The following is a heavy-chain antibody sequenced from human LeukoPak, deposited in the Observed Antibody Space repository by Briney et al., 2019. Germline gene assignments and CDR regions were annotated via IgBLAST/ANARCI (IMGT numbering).Heavy chain of an antibody. CDR2: IYYSGST. D-gene: IGHD6-13*01. CDR1: GGSISSSSYY. Sequence: SETLSLTCTVPGGSISSSSYYWGWIRQPPGKGLEWIGSIYYSGSTYYNPSLKSRVTISVDTSKNQFSLKLSSVTAADTAVYYCARGQHELATYWGQGTLVTVSS. J-gene: IGHJ4*02. V-gene: IGHV4-39*01. CDR3: ARGQHELATY.